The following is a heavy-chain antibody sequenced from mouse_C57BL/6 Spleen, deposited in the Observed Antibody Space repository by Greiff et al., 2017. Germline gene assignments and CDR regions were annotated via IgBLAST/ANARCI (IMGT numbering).Heavy chain of an antibody. D-gene: IGHD1-1*01. Sequence: QVQLQQSGPELVKPGASVKISCKASGYAFSSSWMNWVKQRPGKGLEWIGRIYPGDGVTNYNGKFKGKATLTAAKSSSTAYMQLSSLTSEDSAVYFWGGRYYGSSYPFAYWGQGTLVTVSA. CDR2: IYPGDGVT. V-gene: IGHV1-82*01. CDR3: GGRYYGSSYPFAY. CDR1: GYAFSSSW. J-gene: IGHJ3*01.